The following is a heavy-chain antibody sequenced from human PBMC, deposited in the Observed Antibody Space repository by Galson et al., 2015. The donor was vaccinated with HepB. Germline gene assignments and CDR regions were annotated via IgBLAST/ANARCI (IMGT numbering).Heavy chain of an antibody. Sequence: TFTSYAMHWVRQAPGQRLEWMGWINAGNGNTKYSQKFQGRVTITRDTSASTAYMELSSLRSEDTAVYYCARAELTRGYSYGLEFGVYFDYWGQGTLVTVSS. CDR2: INAGNGNT. D-gene: IGHD5-18*01. V-gene: IGHV1-3*01. CDR1: TFTSYA. CDR3: ARAELTRGYSYGLEFGVYFDY. J-gene: IGHJ4*02.